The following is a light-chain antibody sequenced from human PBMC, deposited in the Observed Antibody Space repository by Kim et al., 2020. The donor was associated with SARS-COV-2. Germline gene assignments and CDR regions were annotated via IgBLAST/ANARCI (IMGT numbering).Light chain of an antibody. CDR3: QQSYSTPFT. J-gene: IGKJ3*01. CDR1: QSISNY. Sequence: DIQMTQSPPSLSASVGDRVTITCRSSQSISNYLNWYQQRPGKAPKLLIYAASSLQSGVPSGFSGSGSGTDFTHTNSSLQPEDFAAYYCQQSYSTPFTFGPGTMVDIK. CDR2: AAS. V-gene: IGKV1-39*01.